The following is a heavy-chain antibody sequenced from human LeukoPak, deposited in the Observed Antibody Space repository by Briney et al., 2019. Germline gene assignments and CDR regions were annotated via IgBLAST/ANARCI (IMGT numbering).Heavy chain of an antibody. V-gene: IGHV4-34*01. J-gene: IGHJ6*03. D-gene: IGHD3-10*01. CDR1: GGSFNDYY. CDR2: INHRGST. CDR3: ARRGPTKITVLRGALKTYYFYYTWTS. Sequence: SETLSLTCAVYGGSFNDYYWSWIRQPPGKGLEWIGEINHRGSTSYSPSLERRVSISRDTSKNQFSLKLSSVTAADTAVYYCARRGPTKITVLRGALKTYYFYYTWTSGAKGPRSPSP.